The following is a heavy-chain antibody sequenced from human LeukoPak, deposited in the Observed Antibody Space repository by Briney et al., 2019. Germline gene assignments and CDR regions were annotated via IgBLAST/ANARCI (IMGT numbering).Heavy chain of an antibody. CDR3: ATRYDFWSGYDDY. V-gene: IGHV3-43*02. J-gene: IGHJ4*02. CDR1: GFXFDDFA. CDR2: ISGDGGST. D-gene: IGHD3-3*01. Sequence: GGSLRLSCAASGFXFDDFAIHWVRQAPGKGLEWVSLISGDGGSTYYADSVKGRFTISRDNIKNSLNLQMNSLRTEDTALYSCATRYDFWSGYDDYWGQGTLVTVSS.